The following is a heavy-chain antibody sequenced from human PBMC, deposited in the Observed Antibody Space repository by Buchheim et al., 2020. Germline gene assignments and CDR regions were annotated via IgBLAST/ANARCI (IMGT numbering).Heavy chain of an antibody. CDR3: AREAYDSSGASDFDY. J-gene: IGHJ4*02. V-gene: IGHV4-61*02. CDR1: GGSISSGSYY. Sequence: QVQLQESGPGLVKPSQTLSLTCTVSGGSISSGSYYWSWIRQPAGKGLEWIGRIYTSGSTNYNPSLKSRVTISVDTSKNQFSLKLSSVTAADTAVYYCAREAYDSSGASDFDYWGQGTL. CDR2: IYTSGST. D-gene: IGHD3-22*01.